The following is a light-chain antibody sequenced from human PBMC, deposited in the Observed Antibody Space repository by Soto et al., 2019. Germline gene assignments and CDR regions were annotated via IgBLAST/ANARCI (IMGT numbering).Light chain of an antibody. J-gene: IGKJ4*01. CDR3: QQYSSSPLT. V-gene: IGKV3-20*01. CDR2: GAS. Sequence: ENVLTQSPCTLSLSPGERATLSCRASQRVNRYYLTWYQQKPGQAPRLLIYGASNRATGIPDRFTGSGSGTDFTLTISRLEPEDFAVYYCQQYSSSPLTFGGGTKVDI. CDR1: QRVNRYY.